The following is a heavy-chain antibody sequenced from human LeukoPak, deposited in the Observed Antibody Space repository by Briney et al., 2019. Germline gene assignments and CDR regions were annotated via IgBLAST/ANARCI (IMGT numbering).Heavy chain of an antibody. CDR3: ARHRNYYGSSDHYYFDY. D-gene: IGHD3-22*01. CDR1: GGTFSSYA. Sequence: SVKVSCKASGGTFSSYAISWVRQAPGQGLEWMGGIIPIFGTANYAQKFQGRVTITTDESTSTAYMELSSLRSEDTAVYYCARHRNYYGSSDHYYFDYWGQGTLVTVSS. V-gene: IGHV1-69*05. J-gene: IGHJ4*02. CDR2: IIPIFGTA.